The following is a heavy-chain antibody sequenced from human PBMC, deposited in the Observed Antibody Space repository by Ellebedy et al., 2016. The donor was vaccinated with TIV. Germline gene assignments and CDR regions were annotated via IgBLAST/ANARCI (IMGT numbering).Heavy chain of an antibody. Sequence: AASVKVSCKASGYTFTDYYMYWVRQAPGQGLEWMGRINPSGGSTIYAQKFQGRVTMTMDTSASIVYMDLSRLTSGDTAVYYCARPPDGGNRWRYVDNWGQGTLVTVSS. V-gene: IGHV1-46*01. CDR1: GYTFTDYY. CDR2: INPSGGST. CDR3: ARPPDGGNRWRYVDN. J-gene: IGHJ4*02. D-gene: IGHD4-23*01.